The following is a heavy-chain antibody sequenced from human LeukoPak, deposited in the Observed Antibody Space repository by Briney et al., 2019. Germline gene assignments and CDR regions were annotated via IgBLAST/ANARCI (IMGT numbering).Heavy chain of an antibody. V-gene: IGHV1-2*02. J-gene: IGHJ4*01. Sequence: ASVKVSCKASGYTFTGYYMHWVRQAPGQGLEWMGWINPNSGGTNYAQKFQGRVTMTRDTSISTAYMELSRLRSDDTAVYYCARVGYCTNGVCYKGDYWGQEPWSPSPQ. D-gene: IGHD2-8*01. CDR3: ARVGYCTNGVCYKGDY. CDR1: GYTFTGYY. CDR2: INPNSGGT.